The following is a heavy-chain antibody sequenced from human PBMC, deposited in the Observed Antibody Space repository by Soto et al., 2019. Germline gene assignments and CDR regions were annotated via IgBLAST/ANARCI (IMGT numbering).Heavy chain of an antibody. Sequence: EVQLVESGGGLVQPGGSLRLSCAASGFTVSSTYLSWVRQAPGKGLEWVSGIYSGGSTYYADSVKGRFTISRDKSKNTLYLQMNTLRGEDTAVYYCAKQRGGYDRYFDYWGQGTLVTVSS. V-gene: IGHV3-66*01. CDR3: AKQRGGYDRYFDY. CDR1: GFTVSSTY. J-gene: IGHJ4*02. D-gene: IGHD5-12*01. CDR2: IYSGGST.